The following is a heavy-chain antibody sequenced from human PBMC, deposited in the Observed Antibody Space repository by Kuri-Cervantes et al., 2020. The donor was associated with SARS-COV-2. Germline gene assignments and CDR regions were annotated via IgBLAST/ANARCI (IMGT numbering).Heavy chain of an antibody. CDR1: GYSFTSYW. Sequence: KVSCKGSGYSFTSYWISWVRQMPGKGLEWMGRIDPSDSYTNYSPSFQGHVTIPADKSISTAYLQWTSLKASDTAMYYCARHKGFGGLAGMDVWGQGTTVTVSS. CDR3: ARHKGFGGLAGMDV. D-gene: IGHD3-3*01. CDR2: IDPSDSYT. V-gene: IGHV5-10-1*01. J-gene: IGHJ6*02.